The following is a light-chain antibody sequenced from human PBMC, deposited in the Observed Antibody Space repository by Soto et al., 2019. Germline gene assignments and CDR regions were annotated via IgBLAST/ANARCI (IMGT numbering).Light chain of an antibody. J-gene: IGLJ1*01. Sequence: LTQPASVSGSPGQSITIPCTGTSSDVGGYNYVSWYQQHPGKAPKLMIYHVSNRPSGVSYRFSGSKSGNTASLTISGLRAEDEADYYCISYTPGSIYVLGTGTRVTVL. CDR2: HVS. CDR3: ISYTPGSIYV. CDR1: SSDVGGYNY. V-gene: IGLV2-14*01.